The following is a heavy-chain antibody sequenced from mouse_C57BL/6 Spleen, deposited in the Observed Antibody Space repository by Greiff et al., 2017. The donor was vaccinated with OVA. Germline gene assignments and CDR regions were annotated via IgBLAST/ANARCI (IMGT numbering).Heavy chain of an antibody. CDR2: ISDGGSYT. CDR3: ARDGDDDGYYFDY. CDR1: GFTFSSYA. J-gene: IGHJ2*01. Sequence: VQLKESGGGLVKPGGSLKLSCAASGFTFSSYAMSWVRQTPDKRLEWVATISDGGSYTYYPDHVMGRFTIARDNAKNNLYLQINHLKSEDTAMYYCARDGDDDGYYFDYWGQGTTRTVSS. D-gene: IGHD2-4*01. V-gene: IGHV5-4*01.